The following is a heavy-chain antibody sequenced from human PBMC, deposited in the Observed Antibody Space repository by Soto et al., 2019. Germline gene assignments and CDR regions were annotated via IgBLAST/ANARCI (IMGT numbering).Heavy chain of an antibody. CDR2: ISGSGGST. D-gene: IGHD1-7*01. V-gene: IGHV3-23*01. Sequence: RLSCAASGFTFISYAMSWVRQAPGKGLEWVSAISGSGGSTYYADSVKGRFTISRDNSKNTLYLQMNSLRAEDTAVYYCANLELEIHVQGMNVWGQGTSVNASS. CDR1: GFTFISYA. J-gene: IGHJ6*02. CDR3: ANLELEIHVQGMNV.